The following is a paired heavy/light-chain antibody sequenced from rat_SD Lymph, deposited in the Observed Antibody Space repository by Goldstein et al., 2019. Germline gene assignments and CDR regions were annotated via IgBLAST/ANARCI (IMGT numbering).Light chain of an antibody. J-gene: IGKJ2-1*01. Sequence: DIQMTQSPSFLSASVGDRVTINCKASQNINKYLNWYQQKLGEAPKLLIYNTNNLQTGIPSRFSGSGSGTDYTLTISSLQPEDVATYFCLQHSSRPNTFGAGTKLELK. CDR1: QNINKY. V-gene: IGKV22S7*01. CDR2: NTN. CDR3: LQHSSRPNT.
Heavy chain of an antibody. Sequence: EVQLVESGGGLVQPGRSLKLSCLASGFTFSNYGMNWIRQAPGKGLEWVASISSSSSYIYYADTVKGRFTISRDNAKNTLYLQMTSLRSEDTSVYYCARGTTVALDAWGQGASVTVSS. CDR2: ISSSSSYI. D-gene: IGHD1-1*01. CDR1: GFTFSNYG. V-gene: IGHV5-34*01. CDR3: ARGTTVALDA. J-gene: IGHJ4*01.